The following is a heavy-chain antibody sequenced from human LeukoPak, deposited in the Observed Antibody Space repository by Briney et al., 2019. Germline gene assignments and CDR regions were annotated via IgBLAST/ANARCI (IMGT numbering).Heavy chain of an antibody. J-gene: IGHJ4*02. CDR2: ISSSSSYI. CDR1: GFTFSSYT. CDR3: ARLARGGIVGSVDDY. Sequence: GGSLRPSCAASGFTFSSYTMNWVRQAPEKGLEWVSSISSSSSYIYYADSVKGRFTISRDNAKNSLYLQMNSLRAEDTAVYYCARLARGGIVGSVDDYWGQGTLVTVSS. V-gene: IGHV3-21*01. D-gene: IGHD3-10*01.